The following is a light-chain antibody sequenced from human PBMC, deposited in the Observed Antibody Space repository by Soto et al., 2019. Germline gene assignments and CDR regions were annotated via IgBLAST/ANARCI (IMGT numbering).Light chain of an antibody. J-gene: IGKJ1*01. CDR1: QSVTSGS. V-gene: IGKV3-20*01. Sequence: EIVLTQSPGTLSLSPGERATLSCRSSQSVTSGSLPWYLQKPGQAPRLLIYGAFNRATGIPDRFSGSGSGADFTLTVSRLEPEDFGLYYCQQYRASPPSWTFGQGTKVEIK. CDR3: QQYRASPPSWT. CDR2: GAF.